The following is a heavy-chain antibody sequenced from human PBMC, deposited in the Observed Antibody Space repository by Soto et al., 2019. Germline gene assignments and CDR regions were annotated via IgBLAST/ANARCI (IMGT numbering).Heavy chain of an antibody. V-gene: IGHV3-66*01. CDR3: ARVSSSSWAYYYYYMDV. D-gene: IGHD6-13*01. Sequence: GGSLRVSWAASGFTVSSNYMSRVRQAPGKGLEWVSVIYSGGSTYYADSVKGRFTISRDNSKNTLYLQMNSLRAEDTAVYYCARVSSSSWAYYYYYMDVWGKGTTVTVSS. CDR2: IYSGGST. J-gene: IGHJ6*03. CDR1: GFTVSSNY.